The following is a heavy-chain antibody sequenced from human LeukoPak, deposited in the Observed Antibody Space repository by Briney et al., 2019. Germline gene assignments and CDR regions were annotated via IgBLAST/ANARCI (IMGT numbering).Heavy chain of an antibody. J-gene: IGHJ4*02. V-gene: IGHV3-23*01. D-gene: IGHD1-1*01. CDR2: ISGSAQRT. Sequence: GGSLRLSCAASGLTFSDYAMSWVRQAPGQGLEWVSGISGSAQRTYYADSVKGRFTISRDNFKRTLYLEMNSLRAEDTAVYYYAKRYIANTGPIDYWGQGTLVTVSS. CDR1: GLTFSDYA. CDR3: AKRYIANTGPIDY.